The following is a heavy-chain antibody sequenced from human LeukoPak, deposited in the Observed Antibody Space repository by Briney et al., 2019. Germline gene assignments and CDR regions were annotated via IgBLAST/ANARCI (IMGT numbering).Heavy chain of an antibody. V-gene: IGHV1-2*02. CDR1: GYTFTGYY. CDR2: INPNSGGT. CDR3: ATGDYGDYLGWFDP. Sequence: ASVKVSCKASGYTFTGYYMHWVRQAPAQGLEWMGWINPNSGGTNYAQKFQGRVTMTRDTSISTAYMELSRLRSDDTAVYYCATGDYGDYLGWFDPWGQGTLVTVSS. D-gene: IGHD4-17*01. J-gene: IGHJ5*02.